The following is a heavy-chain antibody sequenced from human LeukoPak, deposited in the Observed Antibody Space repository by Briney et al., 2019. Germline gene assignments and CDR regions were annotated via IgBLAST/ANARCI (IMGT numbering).Heavy chain of an antibody. J-gene: IGHJ4*02. CDR1: GGSISSSSYY. Sequence: SETLSLTCSVSGGSISSSSYYWGWIRQPPGKGLEWIGSIYYSGSTYYNPSPKSRVTISVDTSKNQFSLKLSSVTAADTAVYYCVVFWSGASHNWGQGTLVTVSS. V-gene: IGHV4-39*01. CDR2: IYYSGST. CDR3: VVFWSGASHN. D-gene: IGHD3-3*01.